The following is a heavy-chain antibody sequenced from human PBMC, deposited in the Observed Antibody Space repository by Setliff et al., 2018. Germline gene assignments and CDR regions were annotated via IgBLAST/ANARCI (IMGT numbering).Heavy chain of an antibody. J-gene: IGHJ4*01. V-gene: IGHV4-4*08. CDR1: GASISSYF. Sequence: SETLSLTCSVSGASISSYFWTWIRQPPGKGLEWIGNIHTSESTKYNPSLKSRVTISLDTSKRQFSLELRSVTVADTATYYCVRPGGTTVVARHFDYWGSGILVTV. CDR3: VRPGGTTVVARHFDY. CDR2: IHTSEST. D-gene: IGHD2-15*01.